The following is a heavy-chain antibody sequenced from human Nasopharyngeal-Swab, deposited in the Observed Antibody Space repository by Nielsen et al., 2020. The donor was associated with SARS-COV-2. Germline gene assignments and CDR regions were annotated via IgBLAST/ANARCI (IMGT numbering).Heavy chain of an antibody. Sequence: GGSLRLSCAASGFTFSSYWMTWVRQAPGKGLEWVANIKQDGSEKYYVDSVKGRFTISRDSAKNSLYLQMNSLRAEDTAVYYCARDTTMVRGIITTTYCYYGMDVWGQGTTVTVSS. V-gene: IGHV3-7*01. J-gene: IGHJ6*02. D-gene: IGHD3-10*01. CDR2: IKQDGSEK. CDR1: GFTFSSYW. CDR3: ARDTTMVRGIITTTYCYYGMDV.